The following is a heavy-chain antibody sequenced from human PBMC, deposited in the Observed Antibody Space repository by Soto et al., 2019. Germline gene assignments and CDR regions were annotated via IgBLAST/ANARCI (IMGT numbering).Heavy chain of an antibody. CDR1: GFSLSTSGVG. CDR2: IYWNDDK. V-gene: IGHV2-5*01. CDR3: AHCSSSYDILTGSWLYYYGMDV. D-gene: IGHD3-9*01. J-gene: IGHJ6*02. Sequence: SGPTLVNPTQTLTLTCTFSGFSLSTSGVGVGWIRQPPGKALEWLALIYWNDDKRYSPSLKSRLTITKDTSKNQVVLTMTNMDPVDTATYYCAHCSSSYDILTGSWLYYYGMDVWGQGTTVTVSS.